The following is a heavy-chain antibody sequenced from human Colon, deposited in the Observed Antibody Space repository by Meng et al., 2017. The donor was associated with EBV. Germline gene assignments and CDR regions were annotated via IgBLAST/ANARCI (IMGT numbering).Heavy chain of an antibody. D-gene: IGHD2-21*02. CDR3: ARVGAYCGGDCYHPR. CDR1: GGSLSSRNW. J-gene: IGHJ4*02. CDR2: IYHSGST. Sequence: VRLQEWGPGLVKPSGTLSLTCAVSGGSLSSRNWWSWVRQPPGKGLEWIGEIYHSGSTNYNPSLKSRVTISVDESKNQFSLRLSSVTAADTAVYYCARVGAYCGGDCYHPRWGQGTLVTVSS. V-gene: IGHV4-4*02.